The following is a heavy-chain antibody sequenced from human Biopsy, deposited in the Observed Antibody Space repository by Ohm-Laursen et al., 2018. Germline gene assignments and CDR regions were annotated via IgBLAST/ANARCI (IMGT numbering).Heavy chain of an antibody. D-gene: IGHD2-2*01. CDR2: VHHDGRA. V-gene: IGHV4-34*01. Sequence: SDTLSLTCAVYGGTYSGYYWSWIRQPSGKGLEWIGEVHHDGRANYNPSLKSRVTISGDMSKKQFSLKLSGVTAADTAVYYCARFIVPSLHCSNGVCPIRWFDPWGQGTLVTVFS. J-gene: IGHJ5*02. CDR1: GGTYSGYY. CDR3: ARFIVPSLHCSNGVCPIRWFDP.